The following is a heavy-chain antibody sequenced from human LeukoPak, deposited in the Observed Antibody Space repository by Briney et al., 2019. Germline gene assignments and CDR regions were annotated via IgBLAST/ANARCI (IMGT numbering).Heavy chain of an antibody. CDR3: ARGGSGLFAY. J-gene: IGHJ4*02. V-gene: IGHV3-21*01. Sequence: GGSLRLSCAASGFSFRSYSMNWVRQAPGKGLEWVSSISSSSTYKYYADPLKGRFTISRDNAKNSLYLRMNSLRAEDTAVYYCARGGSGLFAYWGQGTLVTVSS. CDR2: ISSSSTYK. CDR1: GFSFRSYS. D-gene: IGHD3-16*01.